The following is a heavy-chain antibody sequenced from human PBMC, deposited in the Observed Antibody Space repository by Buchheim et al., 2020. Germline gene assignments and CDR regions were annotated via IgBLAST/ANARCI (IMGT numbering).Heavy chain of an antibody. CDR2: ISSSSSYI. CDR3: ARDSYGDYVHYYYGMDV. J-gene: IGHJ6*02. Sequence: EVQLVESGGGLVKPGGSLRLSCAASGFTFSSYSMNWVRQAPGRGLEWVSSISSSSSYIYYADSVKGRFTISRDNAKNSLYLQMNSLRAEDTAVYYCARDSYGDYVHYYYGMDVWGQGTT. D-gene: IGHD4-17*01. CDR1: GFTFSSYS. V-gene: IGHV3-21*01.